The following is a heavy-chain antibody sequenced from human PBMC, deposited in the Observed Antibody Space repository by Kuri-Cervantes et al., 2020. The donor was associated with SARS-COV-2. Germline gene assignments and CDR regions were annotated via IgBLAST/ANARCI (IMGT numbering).Heavy chain of an antibody. CDR1: GGSFSDYS. D-gene: IGHD7-27*01. J-gene: IGHJ4*02. V-gene: IGHV4-34*01. Sequence: SETLSLTCAVYGGSFSDYSWSWIRRPPGKGLEWIGEINHSGSTKYNPSLKSRVTMSVDTSKNQFSLKLSSVTAADTAVYYCARASKLGAFDYWGQGTLVTVSS. CDR3: ARASKLGAFDY. CDR2: INHSGST.